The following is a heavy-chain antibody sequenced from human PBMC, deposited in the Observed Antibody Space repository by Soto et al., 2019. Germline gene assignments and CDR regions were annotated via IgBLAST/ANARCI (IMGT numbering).Heavy chain of an antibody. CDR1: GGTFSSYA. Sequence: GASVKVSCKASGGTFSSYAISWVRQAPGQGLEWMGGIIPIFGTANYAQKFQGRVTITADESTSTAYMELSSLRSEDTAVYYCARSSDAVGATRWYFDYWGQGTLVTVSS. CDR2: IIPIFGTA. V-gene: IGHV1-69*13. J-gene: IGHJ4*02. D-gene: IGHD1-26*01. CDR3: ARSSDAVGATRWYFDY.